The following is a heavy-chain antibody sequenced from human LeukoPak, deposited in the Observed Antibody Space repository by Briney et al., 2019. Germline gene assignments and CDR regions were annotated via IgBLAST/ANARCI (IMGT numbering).Heavy chain of an antibody. Sequence: GGFLRLSCAASGLTFSNYAMSWVRQAPGKGLEWVSTISGSGGSTYYADSVKGRFTISRDNSKNTLYLEMNGLRAEDTAVYYCAKDLYYDSSGLDYWAQGTLVTVSS. CDR1: GLTFSNYA. J-gene: IGHJ4*02. CDR2: ISGSGGST. V-gene: IGHV3-23*01. D-gene: IGHD3-22*01. CDR3: AKDLYYDSSGLDY.